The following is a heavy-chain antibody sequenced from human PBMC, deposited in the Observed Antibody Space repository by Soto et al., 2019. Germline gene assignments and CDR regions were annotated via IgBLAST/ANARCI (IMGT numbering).Heavy chain of an antibody. CDR3: ARFHIQWFGELGWFDP. CDR2: IYHSGST. V-gene: IGHV4-4*02. J-gene: IGHJ5*02. D-gene: IGHD3-10*01. CDR1: SGSISSSNW. Sequence: SETLSLTCAVSSGSISSSNWWSWVRQPPGKGLEWIGEIYHSGSTNYNPSLKSRVTISVDKSKNQFSLKLSSVTAADTAVYYCARFHIQWFGELGWFDPWGQGTLVTVSS.